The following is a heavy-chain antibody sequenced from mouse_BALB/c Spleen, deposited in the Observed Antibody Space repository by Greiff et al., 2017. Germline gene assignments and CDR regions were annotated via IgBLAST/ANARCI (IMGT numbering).Heavy chain of an antibody. CDR2: ISSGSSTI. V-gene: IGHV5-17*02. Sequence: EVKLEESGGGLVQPGGSRKLSCAASGFTFSSFGMHWVRQAPEKGLEWVAYISSGSSTIYYADTVKGRFTISRDNPKNTLFLQMTSLRSEDTAMYYCARGGYGNFYAMEYWGQGTSVTVSS. D-gene: IGHD2-10*02. CDR3: ARGGYGNFYAMEY. J-gene: IGHJ4*01. CDR1: GFTFSSFG.